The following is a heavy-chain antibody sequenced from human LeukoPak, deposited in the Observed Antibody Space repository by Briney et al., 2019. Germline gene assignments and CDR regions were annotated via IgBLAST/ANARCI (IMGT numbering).Heavy chain of an antibody. J-gene: IGHJ4*02. CDR2: ISSSSSTI. Sequence: GGSLRLSCAASGFTFSSYSMNWVRQAPEKGLEWVSYISSSSSTIYYADSVKGRFTISRDNAKNSLYLQMNSLRDEDTAVYYCARGRCGGDCYSRKGFDYWGQGTLVTVSS. D-gene: IGHD2-21*02. CDR1: GFTFSSYS. V-gene: IGHV3-48*02. CDR3: ARGRCGGDCYSRKGFDY.